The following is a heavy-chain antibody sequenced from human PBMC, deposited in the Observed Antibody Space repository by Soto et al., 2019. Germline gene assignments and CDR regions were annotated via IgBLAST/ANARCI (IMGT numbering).Heavy chain of an antibody. CDR3: ARGRLNYGDSSFDP. Sequence: GASVKVSCKDSGYTFNSYGIHWVRQEPGQGLEWMAWISGYNGNTKYAQKLQGRVTMTTDTSTSTAYMELRGLRSDDTAMYYCARGRLNYGDSSFDPWGQGTLVTVSS. V-gene: IGHV1-18*01. D-gene: IGHD4-17*01. CDR1: GYTFNSYG. J-gene: IGHJ5*02. CDR2: ISGYNGNT.